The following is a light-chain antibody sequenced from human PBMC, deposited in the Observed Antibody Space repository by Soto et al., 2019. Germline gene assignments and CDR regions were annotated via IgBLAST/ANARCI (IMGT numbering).Light chain of an antibody. CDR2: GAS. Sequence: EIVMTQSPATLSVSPGERATLSCRASQSVSSNLAWYQQKPGQAPRLLIYGASSRATDIPARFSGSGSGTEFTLTISSLQSEDFAVYYCQQYNNWPQRTFGQGTKVDIK. V-gene: IGKV3-15*01. CDR1: QSVSSN. CDR3: QQYNNWPQRT. J-gene: IGKJ1*01.